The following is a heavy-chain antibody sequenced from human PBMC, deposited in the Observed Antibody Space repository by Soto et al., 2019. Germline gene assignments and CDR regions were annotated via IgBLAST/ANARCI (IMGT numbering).Heavy chain of an antibody. J-gene: IGHJ4*02. CDR2: IYYSGST. V-gene: IGHV4-61*01. CDR1: GGSVSSGSYY. D-gene: IGHD2-8*01. CDR3: ARETSYCTNGVCYTTYFDY. Sequence: SETLSLTCTVSGGSVSSGSYYWSWIRQPPGKGLEWIGYIYYSGSTNYNPSLKSRVTISVDTSKNQFSLKLSSVTAADTAVYYCARETSYCTNGVCYTTYFDYWGQGTLVTVSS.